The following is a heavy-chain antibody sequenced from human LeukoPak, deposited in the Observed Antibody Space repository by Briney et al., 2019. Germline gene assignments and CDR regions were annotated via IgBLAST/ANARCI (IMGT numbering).Heavy chain of an antibody. Sequence: VASVKVSCKTSGGTFSGFAMNWVRQAPGQGPEWMGRVIPSLGISKYSQKFQDRLKVTADNSSTTAFMELTSLTSDDTAVYYCATFRWIDSWGQGTLVIVSS. J-gene: IGHJ5*01. D-gene: IGHD2/OR15-2a*01. CDR3: ATFRWIDS. V-gene: IGHV1-69*04. CDR2: VIPSLGIS. CDR1: GGTFSGFA.